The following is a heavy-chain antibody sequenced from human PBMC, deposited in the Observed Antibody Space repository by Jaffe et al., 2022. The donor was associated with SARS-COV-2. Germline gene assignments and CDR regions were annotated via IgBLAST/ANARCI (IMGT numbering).Heavy chain of an antibody. J-gene: IGHJ6*02. CDR1: GGSISSGGYY. V-gene: IGHV4-31*03. CDR3: ARSGTPYYYYGMDV. Sequence: QVQLQESGPGLVKPSQTLSLTCTVSGGSISSGGYYWSWIRQHPGKGLEWIGYIYYSGSTYYNPSLKSRVTISVDTSKNQFSLKLSSVTAADTAVYYCARSGTPYYYYGMDVWGQGTTVTVSS. CDR2: IYYSGST.